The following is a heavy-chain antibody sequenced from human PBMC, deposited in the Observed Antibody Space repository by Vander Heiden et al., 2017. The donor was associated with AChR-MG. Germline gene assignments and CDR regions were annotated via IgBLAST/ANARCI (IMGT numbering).Heavy chain of an antibody. CDR1: GFTFSSYG. J-gene: IGHJ4*02. Sequence: QVQLVESGGGVVQPGRSLRLSCAASGFTFSSYGMHWVRQAPGKGLEWVAVISYDGSNKYYADSVKGRFTISRDNSKNTLYLQMNSPRAEDTAVYYCAIIAVAGTTFDYWGQGTLVTVSS. CDR3: AIIAVAGTTFDY. CDR2: ISYDGSNK. D-gene: IGHD6-19*01. V-gene: IGHV3-30*03.